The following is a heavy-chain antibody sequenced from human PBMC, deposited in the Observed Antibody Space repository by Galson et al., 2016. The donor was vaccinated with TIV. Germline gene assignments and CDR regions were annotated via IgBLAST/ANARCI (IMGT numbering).Heavy chain of an antibody. CDR2: VHHGGST. Sequence: ETLSLTCNVYGGSFTGYYWAWICQPPGKGLEWLGEVHHGGSTNYSPTLKSRLTISVDTSKKQVALNLTSVTAADTAVYYCARTKYENSGPTAQTDHWGQGILVTVFS. CDR1: GGSFTGYY. D-gene: IGHD3-22*01. V-gene: IGHV4-34*01. J-gene: IGHJ4*02. CDR3: ARTKYENSGPTAQTDH.